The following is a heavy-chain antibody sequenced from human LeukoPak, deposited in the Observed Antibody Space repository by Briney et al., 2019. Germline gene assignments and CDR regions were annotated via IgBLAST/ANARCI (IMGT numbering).Heavy chain of an antibody. V-gene: IGHV4-4*02. CDR3: ARRDIVATIST. CDR1: GGSISSSNW. Sequence: PSGTLSLTCAVSGGSISSSNWWSWVRQPPGKGLEWIGEIYHSGSTNYNPSLKSRVTISVDTSKNQFPLKLSSVTAADTAVYYCARRDIVATISTWGQGTLVTVSS. D-gene: IGHD5-12*01. CDR2: IYHSGST. J-gene: IGHJ4*02.